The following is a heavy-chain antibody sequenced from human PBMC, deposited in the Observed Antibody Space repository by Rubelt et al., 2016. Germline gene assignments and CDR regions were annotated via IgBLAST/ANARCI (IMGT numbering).Heavy chain of an antibody. Sequence: QVHLQESGPGLVKPSETLSLICSVSGSSISSGYYWGWIRQPPGKGLEWIGSISHSGATYYNPSLMSRVTMSIDTPKNQFSLKLGSVTAADTAVYYCARDGADYGDYDFAYWGQGTLVTVSS. J-gene: IGHJ4*02. CDR3: ARDGADYGDYDFAY. V-gene: IGHV4-38-2*02. CDR1: GSSISSGYY. CDR2: ISHSGAT. D-gene: IGHD4-17*01.